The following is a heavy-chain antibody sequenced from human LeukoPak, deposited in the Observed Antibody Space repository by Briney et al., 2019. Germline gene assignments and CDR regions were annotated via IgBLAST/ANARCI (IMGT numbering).Heavy chain of an antibody. CDR3: ARAFNLGGYSGYAHFAVYYYMDV. CDR2: IISSSSYI. Sequence: PGGSLRLSCAASGFTFSSYSMNWVRQAPGKGLGWVSSIISSSSYIYYADSVKGRFTISRDNAKNSLYLQMNSLRAEDTAVYYCARAFNLGGYSGYAHFAVYYYMDVWGKGTTVTVSS. V-gene: IGHV3-21*01. J-gene: IGHJ6*03. CDR1: GFTFSSYS. D-gene: IGHD5-12*01.